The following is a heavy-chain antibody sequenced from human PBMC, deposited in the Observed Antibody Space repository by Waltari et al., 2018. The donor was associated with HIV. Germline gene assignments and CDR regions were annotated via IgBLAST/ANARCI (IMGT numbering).Heavy chain of an antibody. J-gene: IGHJ4*02. D-gene: IGHD1-1*01. CDR3: AKDKGGVTYIFDY. CDR1: GSSFSTSG. Sequence: VQLVESGGGGVQTGRSLILSCAACGSSFSTSGMPWVRQAPGKGLEWVAVISYDGSNKYYADSVKGRFTISRDNSKNTLYLQMNSLRAEDTAVYYCAKDKGGVTYIFDYWGQGTLVTVSS. CDR2: ISYDGSNK. V-gene: IGHV3-30*18.